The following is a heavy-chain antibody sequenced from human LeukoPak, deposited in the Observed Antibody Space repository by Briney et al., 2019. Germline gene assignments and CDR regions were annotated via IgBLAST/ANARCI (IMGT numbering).Heavy chain of an antibody. V-gene: IGHV4-59*08. J-gene: IGHJ4*02. CDR2: IFYTGST. CDR3: ARHGNHVGGIQLWLSLDY. CDR1: GASISSYY. Sequence: SETLSLTCTVSGASISSYYWSWIRQSPGKGLEWLGYIFYTGSTNYNPSLNSRVTISLDTPKNQFSLKLSSVTAADTAVYYCARHGNHVGGIQLWLSLDYWGQGTLVTVSS. D-gene: IGHD5-18*01.